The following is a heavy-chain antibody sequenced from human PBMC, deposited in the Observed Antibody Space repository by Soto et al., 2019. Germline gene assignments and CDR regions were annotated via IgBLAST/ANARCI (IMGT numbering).Heavy chain of an antibody. CDR3: ARLMGTSFDL. Sequence: EVQLVESGGGLVQPGGSLRLSCAASGYIFSDHYIDWVRQAPGKGLEWVGRARNRVSGYTTAHAASVEGRFAISRDDSKNSVYRQTSRLKVDDTAVYFCARLMGTSFDLWGQGNLVTVSS. CDR1: GYIFSDHY. J-gene: IGHJ4*02. CDR2: ARNRVSGYTT. V-gene: IGHV3-72*01. D-gene: IGHD2-8*01.